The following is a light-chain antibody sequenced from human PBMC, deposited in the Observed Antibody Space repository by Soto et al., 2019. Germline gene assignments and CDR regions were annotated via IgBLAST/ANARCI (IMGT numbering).Light chain of an antibody. CDR1: QGISSY. CDR2: AAS. J-gene: IGKJ4*01. Sequence: IQLTQSPSSPSASVGDRVTITCRASQGISSYLAWYQQKPGKAPKLLIYAASTLQSGVSSRFSGSGSGTVFTFTISSLQPEDFATYYCQQLNSYPLTFGGGTKVDIK. CDR3: QQLNSYPLT. V-gene: IGKV1-9*01.